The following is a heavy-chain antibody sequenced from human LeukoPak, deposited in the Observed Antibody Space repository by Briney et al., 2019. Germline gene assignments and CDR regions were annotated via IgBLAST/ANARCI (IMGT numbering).Heavy chain of an antibody. CDR3: ARDSYYGSGQAFDY. J-gene: IGHJ4*02. V-gene: IGHV4-61*02. CDR2: IYTSGST. CDR1: GGSISSGSYY. Sequence: PSETLSLTCTVSGGSISSGSYYWSWIRQPAGKGLEWIGRIYTSGSTNYNPSLKSRVTISVDTSKNQFSLKLSSVTAADTAVYYCARDSYYGSGQAFDYWGQGTLVTVSS. D-gene: IGHD3-10*01.